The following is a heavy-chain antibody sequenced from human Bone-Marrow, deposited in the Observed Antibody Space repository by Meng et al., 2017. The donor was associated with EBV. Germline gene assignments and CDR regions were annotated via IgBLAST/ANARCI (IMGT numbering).Heavy chain of an antibody. CDR3: ARVFLDYGSGSIDY. Sequence: LVTSGEVGKRPRASGKVSCKAFEYAFTGYFMHWARQAPGQGLEWMGRINPNSGGTNYAQKFQGRVTMTRDTSISTAYMELSRLRSDDTAVYYCARVFLDYGSGSIDYWGQGTLVTVSS. J-gene: IGHJ4*02. V-gene: IGHV1-2*06. CDR1: EYAFTGYF. CDR2: INPNSGGT. D-gene: IGHD3-10*01.